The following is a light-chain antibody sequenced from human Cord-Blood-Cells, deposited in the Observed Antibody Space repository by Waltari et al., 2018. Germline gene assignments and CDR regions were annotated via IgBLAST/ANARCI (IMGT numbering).Light chain of an antibody. J-gene: IGKJ3*01. CDR3: QQYYSTPPFT. CDR2: WAS. V-gene: IGKV4-1*01. CDR1: QRVLYSSNNKNY. Sequence: DIVMTQYPDSLAVSLGERATINCKSSQRVLYSSNNKNYLAWYQQKPGQPPKLLIYWASTRESGVPDRFSGSGSGTDFTLTISSLQAEDVAVYYCQQYYSTPPFTFGPGTKVDIK.